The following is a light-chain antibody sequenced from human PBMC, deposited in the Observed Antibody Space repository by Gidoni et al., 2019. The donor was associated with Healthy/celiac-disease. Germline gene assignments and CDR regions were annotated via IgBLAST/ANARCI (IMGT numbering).Light chain of an antibody. CDR3: CSYAGSYWVV. CDR2: DVS. CDR1: SSDVGGYNY. J-gene: IGLJ2*01. V-gene: IGLV2-11*01. Sequence: QSALTQPRAVSGSPGQSVTISCTGTSSDVGGYNYVSWYQQHPGKAPKLMIYDVSKRPSGVPDRFSGSKSGNTASLTISGLQAEDDADYYCCSYAGSYWVVFGGGTKLTVL.